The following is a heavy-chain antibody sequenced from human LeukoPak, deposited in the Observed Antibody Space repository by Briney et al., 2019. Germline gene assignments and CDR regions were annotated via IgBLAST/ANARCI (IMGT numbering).Heavy chain of an antibody. D-gene: IGHD6-19*01. CDR2: INAGNGNT. CDR3: ASRHSSGWGFDY. J-gene: IGHJ4*02. CDR1: GYTFTSYA. V-gene: IGHV1-3*01. Sequence: GASVKVSWKASGYTFTSYAMHWVRQAPAQRLEWMGWINAGNGNTKYSQKFQGRVTITRDTSASTAYMELSSLRSEDTAVYYCASRHSSGWGFDYWGQGTLVTVSS.